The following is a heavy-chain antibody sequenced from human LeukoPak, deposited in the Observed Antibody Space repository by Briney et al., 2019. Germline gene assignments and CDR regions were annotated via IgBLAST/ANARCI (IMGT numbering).Heavy chain of an antibody. CDR3: ARAGVVDAFDI. Sequence: ASVNVSCKASGGTFSSYAISWVRQAPGQGLEWMGGIIPILGTANYAQKFQGRVTITTDESTSTAYMELSSLRSEDTAVYYCARAGVVDAFDIWGQGTMVTVSS. CDR1: GGTFSSYA. CDR2: IIPILGTA. D-gene: IGHD3-10*01. J-gene: IGHJ3*02. V-gene: IGHV1-69*05.